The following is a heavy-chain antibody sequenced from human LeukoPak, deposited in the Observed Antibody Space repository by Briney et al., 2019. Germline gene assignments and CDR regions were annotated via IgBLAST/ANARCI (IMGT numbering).Heavy chain of an antibody. V-gene: IGHV4-59*11. CDR3: ARDLVTVTKGFDI. J-gene: IGHJ3*02. CDR2: ISHIGRT. Sequence: SETLSLTCAVSGDSFSSHYWTWIRQSPGTGLEWIGYISHIGRTSYNPSLKSRVTISIDTSKNQFSLKLRSVTAADTAVYYCARDLVTVTKGFDIWGQGTMASVSS. CDR1: GDSFSSHY. D-gene: IGHD4-17*01.